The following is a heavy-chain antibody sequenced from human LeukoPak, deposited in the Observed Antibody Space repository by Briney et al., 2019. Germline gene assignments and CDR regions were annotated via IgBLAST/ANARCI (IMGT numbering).Heavy chain of an antibody. CDR2: IYRSGSI. CDR1: GCSISTYQ. D-gene: IGHD6-19*01. V-gene: IGHV4-59*01. J-gene: IGHJ4*02. CDR3: ARDGPQWLAQFDY. Sequence: SETLSLTCTVSGCSISTYQWSWMRQPPGKGLEGIGNIYRSGSINYNPSLKSRVTISVDTSKNQFSLKLTSVTAADTAVYYCARDGPQWLAQFDYWGQGTLVTVSS.